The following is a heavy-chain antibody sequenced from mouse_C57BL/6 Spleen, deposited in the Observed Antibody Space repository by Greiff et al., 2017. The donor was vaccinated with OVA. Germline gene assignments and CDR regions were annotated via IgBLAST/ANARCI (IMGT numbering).Heavy chain of an antibody. J-gene: IGHJ2*01. CDR2: FHPYNDDT. CDR3: ARGGTQRFFDY. Sequence: QVQLKESGAELVKPGASVKMSCKASGYTFTTYPIEWLKQNHGKSLEWIGNFHPYNDDTKYNEKFKGKATLTVEKSSSTVYVELSRLTSDDSAVYYCARGGTQRFFDYWGQGTTLTVSS. V-gene: IGHV1-47*01. CDR1: GYTFTTYP. D-gene: IGHD3-3*01.